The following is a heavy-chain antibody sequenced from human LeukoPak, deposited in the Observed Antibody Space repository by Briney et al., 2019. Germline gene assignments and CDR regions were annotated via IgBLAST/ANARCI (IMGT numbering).Heavy chain of an antibody. CDR2: IYYTGST. V-gene: IGHV4-59*01. Sequence: SETLSLTCTVSGGSISSYYWSWIRQPPGKGLKWIGYIYYTGSTNYNPSLKSRVTISVDTSKNQFSLKLSSVTAADTAVYYCARSGSIGSGVGWFDPWGQGTLVTVSS. D-gene: IGHD5/OR15-5a*01. CDR3: ARSGSIGSGVGWFDP. J-gene: IGHJ5*02. CDR1: GGSISSYY.